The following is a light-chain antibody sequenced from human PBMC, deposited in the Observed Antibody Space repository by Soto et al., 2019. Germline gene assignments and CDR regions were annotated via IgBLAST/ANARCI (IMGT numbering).Light chain of an antibody. V-gene: IGKV1-39*01. CDR3: QQSYSSPWT. CDR2: AAS. J-gene: IGKJ1*01. CDR1: QSINNY. Sequence: DIQMTQSPSSLSASVGDRVTITCRASQSINNYLNWYQQKSGRAPKLLIYAASSLQSEVPSRFSGCGSGTDFTLTISSLQPEDCATYYCQQSYSSPWTFGQGTKVEMK.